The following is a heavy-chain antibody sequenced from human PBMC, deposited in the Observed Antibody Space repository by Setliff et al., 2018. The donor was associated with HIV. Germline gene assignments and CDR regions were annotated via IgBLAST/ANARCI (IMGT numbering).Heavy chain of an antibody. CDR2: IYTSGST. D-gene: IGHD6-13*01. Sequence: SETLSLTCTVSGGSISNYYWSWIRQPAGKGLEWIGRIYTSGSTNYNPSLKSRVTISVDTSKNQFSLKLRSVTAADTAVYYCARGRGSSSSWPIDYWGQGTLVTVSS. V-gene: IGHV4-4*07. J-gene: IGHJ4*02. CDR1: GGSISNYY. CDR3: ARGRGSSSSWPIDY.